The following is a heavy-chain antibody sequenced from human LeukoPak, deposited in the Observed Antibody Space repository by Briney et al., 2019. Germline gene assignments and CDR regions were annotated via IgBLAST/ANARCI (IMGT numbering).Heavy chain of an antibody. CDR1: GYRFTSYW. J-gene: IGHJ4*02. CDR3: ARHRGYSSSWYLVDY. Sequence: GESLKISCKGSGYRFTSYWIGWVRQMPGKGLEWMGIIYPGDSDTNYSPSFQGHVTISADKSISTAYLQWSSLKASDTAMYYCARHRGYSSSWYLVDYWGQGTLVTVSS. V-gene: IGHV5-51*01. D-gene: IGHD6-13*01. CDR2: IYPGDSDT.